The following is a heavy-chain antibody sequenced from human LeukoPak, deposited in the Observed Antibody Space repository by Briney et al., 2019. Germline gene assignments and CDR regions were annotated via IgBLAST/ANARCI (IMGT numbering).Heavy chain of an antibody. D-gene: IGHD3-10*01. CDR1: GGSINSYY. Sequence: PSETLSLTCTVSGGSINSYYWSWIRQPPGKGLECIGYIHYTGSTNYNPSLKSRVTISVDTSKNQFSLKLSSVTAADTAVYYCARVTGSGSYYTNWFDPWGQGTLVTVSS. V-gene: IGHV4-59*08. J-gene: IGHJ5*02. CDR2: IHYTGST. CDR3: ARVTGSGSYYTNWFDP.